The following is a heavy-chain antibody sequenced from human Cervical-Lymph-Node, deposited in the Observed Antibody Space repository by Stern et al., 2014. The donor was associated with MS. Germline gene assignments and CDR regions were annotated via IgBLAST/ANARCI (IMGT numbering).Heavy chain of an antibody. V-gene: IGHV5-51*03. J-gene: IGHJ5*02. CDR2: IWPDDSDT. CDR1: GYSFRSYW. D-gene: IGHD4-17*01. Sequence: VQLQESGAEVKKPGESLKISCKGSGYSFRSYWIGWVRQMPGKGLEWMGIIWPDDSDTRYNPSFQGQVTISADKSISTAFLQWSSLKASDTAKYYCVRRYTIGDEDESWGQGTLVVVSS. CDR3: VRRYTIGDEDES.